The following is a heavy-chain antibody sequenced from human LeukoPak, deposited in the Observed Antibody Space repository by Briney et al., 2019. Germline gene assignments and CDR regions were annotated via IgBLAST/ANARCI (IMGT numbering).Heavy chain of an antibody. J-gene: IGHJ4*02. CDR2: ISWNSGSI. Sequence: GRSLRLSCAASGFTFDDYAMHWVRQAPGKGLEWVSGISWNSGSIGYADSVKGRFTISRDNAKNTLYLQMNSLRAEDTAVYYCTRGDFYVGAQDSWGQGTLVTVSS. V-gene: IGHV3-9*01. CDR1: GFTFDDYA. D-gene: IGHD1-26*01. CDR3: TRGDFYVGAQDS.